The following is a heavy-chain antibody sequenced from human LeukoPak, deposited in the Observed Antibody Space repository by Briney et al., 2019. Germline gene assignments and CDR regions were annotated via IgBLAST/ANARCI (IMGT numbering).Heavy chain of an antibody. Sequence: AGGSLRLSCAASGFTFSNAWMSWVRQAPGKGLEWVGRIKSKTDGGTTDYAAPVKGRFTISRDDSKNTLYLQMNSLKTEDTAVYYCTTGSPTATAGTFYYYYGMDVWGQGTTVTVSS. CDR1: GFTFSNAW. J-gene: IGHJ6*02. V-gene: IGHV3-15*01. CDR2: IKSKTDGGTT. CDR3: TTGSPTATAGTFYYYYGMDV. D-gene: IGHD6-13*01.